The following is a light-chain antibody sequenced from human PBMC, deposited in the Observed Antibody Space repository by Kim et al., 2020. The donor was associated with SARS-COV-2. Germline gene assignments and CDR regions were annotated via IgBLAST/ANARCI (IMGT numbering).Light chain of an antibody. CDR1: QTVSNNY. Sequence: SPGERATPSCRASQTVSNNYLAWYQHKPGQAPRLLIFGASSRATGIPDRFSGSGSETDFTLTIGSLEPEDFAVYYCQQYGTPPLTFGGGTKVDTK. J-gene: IGKJ4*01. CDR3: QQYGTPPLT. CDR2: GAS. V-gene: IGKV3-20*01.